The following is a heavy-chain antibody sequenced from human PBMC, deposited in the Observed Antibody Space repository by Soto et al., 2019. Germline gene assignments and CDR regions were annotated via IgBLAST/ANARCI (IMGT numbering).Heavy chain of an antibody. D-gene: IGHD2-21*02. CDR1: GYTFTSYG. CDR3: AREGDVPYYSYGMDV. V-gene: IGHV1-18*01. CDR2: ISGYNGKT. J-gene: IGHJ6*02. Sequence: QVQLVQSGGEVKKPGASVKVSCKASGYTFTSYGISWVRQAPGQGLEWMGWISGYNGKTNYAQKVQYRVTMTTDTSSSTVYMELRSLTSDDTAVYYCAREGDVPYYSYGMDVWGQGTTVTVSS.